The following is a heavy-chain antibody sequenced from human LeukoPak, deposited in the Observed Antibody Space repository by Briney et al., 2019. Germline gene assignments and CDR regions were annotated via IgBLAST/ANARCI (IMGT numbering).Heavy chain of an antibody. V-gene: IGHV3-30-3*01. CDR3: ARGGSGWQYYYYGMDV. J-gene: IGHJ6*02. Sequence: PGGSLRLSCAASGFTFSSYAMHWVRQAPGKGLEWVAVISYDGSNKYYADSVKGRFTISRDNSKNTLYLQMNSLRAEDTAVYYCARGGSGWQYYYYGMDVWGQGTTVTVS. CDR1: GFTFSSYA. CDR2: ISYDGSNK. D-gene: IGHD6-19*01.